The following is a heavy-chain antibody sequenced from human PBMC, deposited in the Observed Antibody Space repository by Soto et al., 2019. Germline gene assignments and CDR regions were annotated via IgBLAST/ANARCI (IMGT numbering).Heavy chain of an antibody. J-gene: IGHJ4*02. Sequence: SETLSLTCAVYGGSFSGYYWSWIRQPPGKGLEWIGEINHSGSTNYNPSLKSRVTISVDTSKNQFSLKLSSVTAADTAVYYCASGEKAAAQFDYWGQGTLVTVS. D-gene: IGHD6-13*01. CDR2: INHSGST. CDR1: GGSFSGYY. CDR3: ASGEKAAAQFDY. V-gene: IGHV4-34*01.